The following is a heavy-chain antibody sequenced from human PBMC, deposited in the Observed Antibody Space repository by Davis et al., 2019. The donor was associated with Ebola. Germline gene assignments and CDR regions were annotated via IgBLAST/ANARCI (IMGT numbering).Heavy chain of an antibody. J-gene: IGHJ4*02. Sequence: GESLKISCAASGFTFSSYWMSWVRQAPGKGLEWVAVSYYGGHEYHADSVKGRFTISRDNSKNTLYLQMNSLRVEDTAVYYCAKGPPQSYAMGGFDSWGQGALVTVSS. CDR3: AKGPPQSYAMGGFDS. V-gene: IGHV3-30*18. CDR2: SYYGGHE. D-gene: IGHD3-16*01. CDR1: GFTFSSYW.